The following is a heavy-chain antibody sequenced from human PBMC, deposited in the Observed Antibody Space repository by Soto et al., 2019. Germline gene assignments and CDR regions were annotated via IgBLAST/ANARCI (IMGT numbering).Heavy chain of an antibody. CDR2: IYSGGST. Sequence: PGGSLRLSCAASGFTVSSNYMSWVRQAPWKGLEWVSVIYSGGSTYYADSVKGRFTISRDNSKNTLYLQMNSLRAEDTAVYYCARAPHCSSTSCYARDAFDIWGQGTMVTVSS. V-gene: IGHV3-66*01. J-gene: IGHJ3*02. D-gene: IGHD2-2*01. CDR3: ARAPHCSSTSCYARDAFDI. CDR1: GFTVSSNY.